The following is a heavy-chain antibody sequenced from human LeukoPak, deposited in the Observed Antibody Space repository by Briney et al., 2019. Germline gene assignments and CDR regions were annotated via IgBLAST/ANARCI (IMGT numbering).Heavy chain of an antibody. CDR3: ARGPPWGYCSGGNCYSSHYYYYMDV. V-gene: IGHV1-8*01. CDR2: MNPNSGNT. Sequence: ASVKVSCKASASTFTSYDINWVRHATGQGLEWLGWMNPNSGNTGYAQKFQARVTMTRDTSVSTAYMELSSLRSEDTAVYYCARGPPWGYCSGGNCYSSHYYYYMDVWGKGTTVTVSS. J-gene: IGHJ6*03. D-gene: IGHD2-15*01. CDR1: ASTFTSYD.